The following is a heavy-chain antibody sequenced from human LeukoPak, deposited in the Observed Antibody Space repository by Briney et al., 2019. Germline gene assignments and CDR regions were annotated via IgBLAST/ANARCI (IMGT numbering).Heavy chain of an antibody. CDR3: AIEYYYDSSGYYSSFDY. CDR2: IYTSGST. V-gene: IGHV4-4*07. CDR1: GGSISSYY. J-gene: IGHJ4*02. Sequence: SETLSLTCTVSGGSISSYYWSWIRQPAGKGLEWIGRIYTSGSTNYNPSLKSRVTMSVDTSKNQFSLKLSSVTAADTAVYYCAIEYYYDSSGYYSSFDYWGQGTLVTVSS. D-gene: IGHD3-22*01.